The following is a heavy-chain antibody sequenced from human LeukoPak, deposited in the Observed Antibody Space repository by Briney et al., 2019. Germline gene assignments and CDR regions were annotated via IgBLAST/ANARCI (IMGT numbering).Heavy chain of an antibody. D-gene: IGHD6-19*01. J-gene: IGHJ6*04. CDR3: ARDFQQWLAAYYYGMDV. CDR2: IKRKTDDGRI. V-gene: IGHV3-15*01. CDR1: GFSFSDTW. Sequence: GGSLRLSCAASGFSFSDTWMIWVRQAPGKGLEWVGRIKRKTDDGRIDYAAPVKGRFSISRDDSTNTLYLQMNSLRAEDTAVYYCARDFQQWLAAYYYGMDVWGKGTTVTVSS.